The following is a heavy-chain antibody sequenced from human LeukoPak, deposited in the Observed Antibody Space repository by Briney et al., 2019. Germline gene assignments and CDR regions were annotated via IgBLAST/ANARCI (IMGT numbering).Heavy chain of an antibody. CDR3: AYNRDFALDN. V-gene: IGHV4/OR15-8*01. J-gene: IGHJ4*02. CDR1: GVPIASHSW. D-gene: IGHD1-14*01. Sequence: SETPSLTCAVSGVPIASHSWWSWVRQPPGKGLEWIGEIYHSGGANYKPSLKSRVTMSVDTSNNHFSLKLTSVTAADTAVYFCAYNRDFALDNWGQGTLVTVSS. CDR2: IYHSGGA.